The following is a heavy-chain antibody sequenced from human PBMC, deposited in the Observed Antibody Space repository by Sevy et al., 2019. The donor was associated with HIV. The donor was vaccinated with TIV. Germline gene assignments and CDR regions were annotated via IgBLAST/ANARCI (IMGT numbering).Heavy chain of an antibody. CDR1: EFTFSSYA. V-gene: IGHV3-23*01. Sequence: RGSLRLSCAASEFTFSSYAMSWVRQAPGKGLEWVSSISGSGRYTYYADSVEGRFTISRDNSKNTLYVQMNSLRAEDTAVYYCAKGFCSGGTCPRDYYYYGMDVWGQGTTVTVSS. CDR3: AKGFCSGGTCPRDYYYYGMDV. D-gene: IGHD2-15*01. CDR2: ISGSGRYT. J-gene: IGHJ6*02.